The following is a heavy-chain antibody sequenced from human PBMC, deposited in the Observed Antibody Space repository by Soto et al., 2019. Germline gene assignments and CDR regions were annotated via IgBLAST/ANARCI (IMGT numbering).Heavy chain of an antibody. CDR1: GYTLTSYG. CDR3: ARTNYDRGGYYYYGMDV. J-gene: IGHJ6*02. V-gene: IGHV1-18*04. Sequence: RASVKVSCKASGYTLTSYGISWVRQAPGQGLEWMGWISAYNGDTNYAQKLQGRVTMTTDTSTSTAYMELRSLRSDDTAVYYCARTNYDRGGYYYYGMDVWGQGTTVTVSS. D-gene: IGHD3-10*02. CDR2: ISAYNGDT.